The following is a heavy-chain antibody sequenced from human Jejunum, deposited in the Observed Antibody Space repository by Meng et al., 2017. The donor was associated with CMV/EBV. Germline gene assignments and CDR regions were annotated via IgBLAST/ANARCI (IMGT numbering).Heavy chain of an antibody. CDR3: AKDVNPLDWFFDV. CDR2: IHYSGIT. Sequence: QVSLRESGPGLIKPSPPLSLTCTVSGKSIISGDYYWSWIRQPPGKGLEWIGYIHYSGITYYNPSLKSRVTISVDTSKNQFSLRLSSVTAGDTAVYYCAKDVNPLDWFFDVWGRGTLVTVSS. V-gene: IGHV4-30-4*08. J-gene: IGHJ2*01. D-gene: IGHD1-14*01. CDR1: GKSIISGDYY.